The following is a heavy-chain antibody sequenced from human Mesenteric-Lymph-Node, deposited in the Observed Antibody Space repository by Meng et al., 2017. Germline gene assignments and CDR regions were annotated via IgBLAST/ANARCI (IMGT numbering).Heavy chain of an antibody. CDR1: GFTFSSYG. J-gene: IGHJ4*02. Sequence: GGSLRLSCAASGFTFSSYGMSWVRQAPGKGLEWVSGISGSGGSTSYADSVKGRFTISRDNSKNTLYLQMNSLRAEDTAVYYCAKGVICGGGSCSYWDSWGQGVLVTVSS. V-gene: IGHV3-23*01. D-gene: IGHD2-15*01. CDR3: AKGVICGGGSCSYWDS. CDR2: ISGSGGST.